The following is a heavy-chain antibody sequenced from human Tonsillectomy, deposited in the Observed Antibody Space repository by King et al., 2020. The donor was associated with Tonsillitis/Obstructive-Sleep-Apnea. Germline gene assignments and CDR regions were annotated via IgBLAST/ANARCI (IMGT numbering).Heavy chain of an antibody. J-gene: IGHJ3*02. Sequence: VQLVESGGGLVQPGGSLRLSCAASGFTFSSYSMNWVRQAPGKGLEWVSYISGSSRTIYYADSVKGRFTISRDNAKNSLYLQMNSLRDEDTAVYYCARDRYSSSXSGAXDIWGXXTMVTVS. CDR2: ISGSSRTI. D-gene: IGHD6-6*01. V-gene: IGHV3-48*02. CDR3: ARDRYSSSXSGAXDI. CDR1: GFTFSSYS.